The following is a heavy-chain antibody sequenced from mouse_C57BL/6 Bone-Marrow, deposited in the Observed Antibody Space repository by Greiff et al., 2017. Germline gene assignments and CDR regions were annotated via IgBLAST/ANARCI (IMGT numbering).Heavy chain of an antibody. V-gene: IGHV1-81*01. Sequence: VKLVESGAELARPGASVKLSCKASGYTFTSSGISWVKQRTGPGLAWIGEIYPRSGNTYYNEKFKGKATLTADKSSSTAYMELRSLKSEDSAVYFCARWGGGLDYWGQGTTLTVSS. CDR1: GYTFTSSG. J-gene: IGHJ2*01. CDR2: IYPRSGNT. CDR3: ARWGGGLDY.